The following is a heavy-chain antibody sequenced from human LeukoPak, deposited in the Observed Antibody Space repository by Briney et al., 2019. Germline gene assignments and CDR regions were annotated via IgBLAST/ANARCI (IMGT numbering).Heavy chain of an antibody. Sequence: PETLSLTCAVYGGSFSGYYWSWVRQPPGKGLEWIGEINHRGSANYNPSLKSRVTISIDTSKNQFSLKVTSVTAADTAVYYCARTSDRYCSGGSCYLAFWGQGTLVTVSS. V-gene: IGHV4-34*01. CDR1: GGSFSGYY. D-gene: IGHD2-15*01. CDR2: INHRGSA. CDR3: ARTSDRYCSGGSCYLAF. J-gene: IGHJ4*02.